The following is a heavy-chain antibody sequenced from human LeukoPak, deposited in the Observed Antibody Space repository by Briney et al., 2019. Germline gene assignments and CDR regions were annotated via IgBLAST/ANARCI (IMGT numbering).Heavy chain of an antibody. Sequence: PSETLSLTCTVSGGSISSGGYYWSWIRQPPGKGLEWIGCIYHSGSTYYNPSLKSRVTISVDRSKNQFSLKLSSVTAADTAVYYCARDSVDTAMVFDYWGQGTLVTVSS. CDR1: GGSISSGGYY. D-gene: IGHD5-18*01. V-gene: IGHV4-30-2*01. CDR3: ARDSVDTAMVFDY. J-gene: IGHJ4*02. CDR2: IYHSGST.